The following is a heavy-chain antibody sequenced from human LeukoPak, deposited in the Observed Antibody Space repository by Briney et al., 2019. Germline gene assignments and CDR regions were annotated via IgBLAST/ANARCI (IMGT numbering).Heavy chain of an antibody. V-gene: IGHV1-2*02. CDR2: INPNSGGT. CDR3: ARQGLAASGGGGTDY. D-gene: IGHD1-1*01. J-gene: IGHJ4*02. CDR1: GYTFTGYY. Sequence: ASVKVSCTASGYTFTGYYMHWVRQAPGQGLEWMGWINPNSGGTNYAQKLQGRVTMTTDTSTSTAYMELRSLRSDDTAVYYCARQGLAASGGGGTDYWGQGTLVTVSS.